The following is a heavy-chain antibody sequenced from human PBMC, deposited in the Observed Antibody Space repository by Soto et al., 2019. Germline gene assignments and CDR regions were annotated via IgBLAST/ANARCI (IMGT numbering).Heavy chain of an antibody. CDR3: ARGSEPAYSRSYVNGDL. Sequence: QVQLVQSGAEVKKPGASVKISCKASGYTFTSYAIHWVRQAPGQRLEWMGWINAGNGNTKYSEKFQGRVTITRDTPETTAYMDVSSLRFEDTAVYYCARGSEPAYSRSYVNGDLWGQGTLITVSS. CDR2: INAGNGNT. V-gene: IGHV1-3*01. CDR1: GYTFTSYA. D-gene: IGHD5-18*01. J-gene: IGHJ5*02.